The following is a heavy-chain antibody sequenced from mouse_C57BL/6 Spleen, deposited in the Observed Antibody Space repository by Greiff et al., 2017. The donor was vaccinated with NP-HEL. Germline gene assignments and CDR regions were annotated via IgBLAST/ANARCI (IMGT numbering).Heavy chain of an antibody. D-gene: IGHD4-1*01. Sequence: VQLQQSGPELVKPGASVKISCKASGYSFTGYYMNWVKQSPEKSLEWIGEINPSTGGTTYNQKFKAKATLTVDKSSSTAYMQLKSLTSEDSAVYYCAKNCDYFDYWGQGTTLTVSS. CDR2: INPSTGGT. V-gene: IGHV1-42*01. CDR1: GYSFTGYY. J-gene: IGHJ2*01. CDR3: AKNCDYFDY.